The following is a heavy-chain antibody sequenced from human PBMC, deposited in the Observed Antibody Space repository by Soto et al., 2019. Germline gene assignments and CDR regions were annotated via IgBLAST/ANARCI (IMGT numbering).Heavy chain of an antibody. J-gene: IGHJ3*02. CDR1: GFTFSSYG. D-gene: IGHD5-18*01. CDR3: ASGGYSYGGMIWESGGGDAFDI. Sequence: QVQLVESGGGVVQPGRSLRLSCAASGFTFSSYGMHWVRQAPGKGLEWVAVIWYDGSNKYYADSVKGRFTISRDNSKNTLSMQINRLSAEEPAVYYCASGGYSYGGMIWESGGGDAFDIWGQGTMVTVSS. V-gene: IGHV3-33*01. CDR2: IWYDGSNK.